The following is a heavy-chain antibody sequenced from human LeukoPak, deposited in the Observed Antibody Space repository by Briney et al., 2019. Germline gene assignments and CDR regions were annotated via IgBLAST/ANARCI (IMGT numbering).Heavy chain of an antibody. V-gene: IGHV1-2*06. D-gene: IGHD5-18*01. Sequence: ASVKVSCKASGYTFTGYYMHWVRQAPGQGREWMGRINPNSGGTNYAQKFQGRVTMTRDTSISTAYMELSRLRSDDTAVYYCATHEGPIIQLWLPYYMDVWGKGTTVTVSS. CDR1: GYTFTGYY. CDR2: INPNSGGT. J-gene: IGHJ6*03. CDR3: ATHEGPIIQLWLPYYMDV.